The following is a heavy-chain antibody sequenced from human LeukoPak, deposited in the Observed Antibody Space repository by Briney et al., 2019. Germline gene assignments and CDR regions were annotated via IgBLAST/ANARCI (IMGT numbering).Heavy chain of an antibody. D-gene: IGHD3-16*02. CDR3: ARDYR. J-gene: IGHJ1*01. CDR1: TFTFSTDW. Sequence: GGSLRLSCAASTFTFSTDWMSWVRQAPGKGPEWVANIKPDGSEEYYVDSVRGRFTISRDNTKNSLYLQMNSLRTEDTAVYYCARDYRWGQGIVVTVSS. V-gene: IGHV3-7*05. CDR2: IKPDGSEE.